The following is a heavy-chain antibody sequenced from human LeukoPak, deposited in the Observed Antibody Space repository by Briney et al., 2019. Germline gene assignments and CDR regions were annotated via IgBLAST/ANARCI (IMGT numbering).Heavy chain of an antibody. CDR3: AWGGGLDV. CDR2: INHNGNVN. V-gene: IGHV3-7*03. J-gene: IGHJ6*02. CDR1: GFTFSSYW. Sequence: GGSLRLSCAASGFTFSSYWMNWARQAPGKGLEWVASINHNGNVNYYVDSVKGRFTISRDNAKNSLYLQMSNLRAEDTAVYFCAWGGGLDVWGQGATVTVSS. D-gene: IGHD3-16*01.